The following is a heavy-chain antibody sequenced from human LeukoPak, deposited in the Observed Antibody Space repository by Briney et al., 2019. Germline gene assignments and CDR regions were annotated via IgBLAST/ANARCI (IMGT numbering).Heavy chain of an antibody. J-gene: IGHJ6*03. CDR1: GFTFRSYN. CDR3: ARDRLNYYGSGRDYMDV. Sequence: GGSLRLSCAASGFTFRSYNMNWVRQAPGKGLEWVSGINWNGGSTGYADSVKGRFTISRDNAKNSLYLQMNSLRAEDTALYYCARDRLNYYGSGRDYMDVWGKGTTVTVSS. CDR2: INWNGGST. V-gene: IGHV3-20*04. D-gene: IGHD3-10*01.